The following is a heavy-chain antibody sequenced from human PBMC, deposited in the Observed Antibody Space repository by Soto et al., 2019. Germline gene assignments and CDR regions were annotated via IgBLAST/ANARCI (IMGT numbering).Heavy chain of an antibody. CDR2: IRNDGGSM. J-gene: IGHJ4*02. D-gene: IGHD2-8*01. Sequence: GGSLRLSCAASGFPFSSSPISWVRQVPGKGLEWISAIRNDGGSMYYAPSVKGRVTISRDNSKNTSSLRMNSLRAEDTAVYYCAKGAELMVPAFDYWGQGTLVTVSS. CDR1: GFPFSSSP. V-gene: IGHV3-23*01. CDR3: AKGAELMVPAFDY.